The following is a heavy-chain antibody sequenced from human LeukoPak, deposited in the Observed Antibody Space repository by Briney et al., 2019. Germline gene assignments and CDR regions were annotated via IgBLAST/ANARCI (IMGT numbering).Heavy chain of an antibody. V-gene: IGHV1-18*01. Sequence: GASVKVSCKASSYRSPNYGITSVRQAPGHGLEWMGWISTYNGNTQYAQNLQGRVTLTTDSSTNTVYMELRSLTSDDTAVYYCAIPAKGAYFYYYMDVWGEGTSVTVSS. CDR3: AIPAKGAYFYYYMDV. CDR2: ISTYNGNT. CDR1: SYRSPNYG. J-gene: IGHJ6*03.